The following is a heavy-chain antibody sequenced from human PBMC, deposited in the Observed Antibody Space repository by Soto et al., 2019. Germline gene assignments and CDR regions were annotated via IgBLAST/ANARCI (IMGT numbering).Heavy chain of an antibody. CDR3: ARVRREYDNSGPVDY. V-gene: IGHV4-30-2*01. J-gene: IGHJ4*02. CDR1: GGSISSGDFS. CDR2: IYYGGST. Sequence: PSETLSLTCAVSGGSISSGDFSWNWIRQPPGKGLEYIGYIYYGGSTYYNPSLQSRVTMSVDRSRNQFSLKLNSVTAADTAVYYCARVRREYDNSGPVDYWGQGMLVTVSS. D-gene: IGHD3-22*01.